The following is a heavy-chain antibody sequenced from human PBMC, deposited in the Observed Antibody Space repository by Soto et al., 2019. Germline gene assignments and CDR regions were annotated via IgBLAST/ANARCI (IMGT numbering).Heavy chain of an antibody. Sequence: EVQLVESGGGLVQPGGSLRLSCAASGFTFSSSWMSWVRQAPGKGLEWVANIKQDGSEKYYEDSVKGRFPISRDNAKNSLYLQMNSLRAEDTAVYYCARDGGGNSYYFDYWGQGTLVTVSS. D-gene: IGHD2-21*02. V-gene: IGHV3-7*01. CDR2: IKQDGSEK. J-gene: IGHJ4*02. CDR1: GFTFSSSW. CDR3: ARDGGGNSYYFDY.